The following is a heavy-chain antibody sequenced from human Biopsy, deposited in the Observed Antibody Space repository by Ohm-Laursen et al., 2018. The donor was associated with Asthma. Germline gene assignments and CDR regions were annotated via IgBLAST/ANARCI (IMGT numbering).Heavy chain of an antibody. CDR2: IYYSGRT. D-gene: IGHD6-6*01. Sequence: GTLSLTCDVYPESFSGFFWTWIRQSPGKGLEWIGSIYYSGRTYYNPSLESRVTISADTSKNHFSLKVTSVTAADTAVYYCARAVSSSSYWYFDLWGRGDLVTVSS. J-gene: IGHJ2*01. CDR3: ARAVSSSSYWYFDL. CDR1: PESFSGFF. V-gene: IGHV4-34*01.